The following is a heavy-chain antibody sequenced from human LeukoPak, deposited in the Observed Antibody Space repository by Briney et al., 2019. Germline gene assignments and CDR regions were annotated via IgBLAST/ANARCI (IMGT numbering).Heavy chain of an antibody. CDR3: AKEGYYDSSGYFDY. D-gene: IGHD3-22*01. CDR2: IWYDGSNK. V-gene: IGHV3-33*06. Sequence: GRSLRLSCAASGFTFSSYGMHWVRQAPGKGLEWVAVIWYDGSNKYYADSVKGRFTISRDNSKNTLYLQMNSLRAEDMAVYYCAKEGYYDSSGYFDYWGQGTLVTVSS. CDR1: GFTFSSYG. J-gene: IGHJ4*02.